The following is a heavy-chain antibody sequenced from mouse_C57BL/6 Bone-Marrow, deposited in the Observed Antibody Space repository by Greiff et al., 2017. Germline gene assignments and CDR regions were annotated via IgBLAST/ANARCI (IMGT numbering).Heavy chain of an antibody. CDR3: ARDYYSNNYYAMDY. J-gene: IGHJ4*01. CDR1: GYTFTCYS. Sequence: VQLQQPGAELVMPEVSVKLSCKASGYTFTCYSMHWVKQRPGQGLAWIGELDPSDSYANSNQKFKGKSPLTVDKSSRTAYMHLSSLTSDYSAVYYCARDYYSNNYYAMDYWCQGTSVTVSS. D-gene: IGHD2-5*01. V-gene: IGHV1-69*01. CDR2: LDPSDSYA.